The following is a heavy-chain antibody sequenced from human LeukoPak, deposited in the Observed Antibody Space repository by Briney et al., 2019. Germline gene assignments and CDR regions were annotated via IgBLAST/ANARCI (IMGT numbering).Heavy chain of an antibody. J-gene: IGHJ5*02. D-gene: IGHD2-21*02. V-gene: IGHV1-2*02. Sequence: GASVKVSCKASGYTFTSYYMHWVRQAPGQGLEWMGWINPNNGDTNYAQNFQGRVTMTRDTSISTAHMELSSLRSDDTAVYFCARISGDYMAWFDPWGQGTLVTVSS. CDR2: INPNNGDT. CDR1: GYTFTSYY. CDR3: ARISGDYMAWFDP.